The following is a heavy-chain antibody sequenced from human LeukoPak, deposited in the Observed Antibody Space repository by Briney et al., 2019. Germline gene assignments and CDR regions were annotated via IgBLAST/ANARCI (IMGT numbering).Heavy chain of an antibody. V-gene: IGHV4-34*01. D-gene: IGHD3-10*01. CDR2: INHGGST. Sequence: SETLSLTCAVYGGSFSGYYWSWIRQPPGKGLEWIGEINHGGSTNYNPSLKSRVTISVDTSKNQFSLKLSSVTAADTAVYYCARAPDFTMVRGVIDYWGQGTLVTVSS. J-gene: IGHJ4*02. CDR1: GGSFSGYY. CDR3: ARAPDFTMVRGVIDY.